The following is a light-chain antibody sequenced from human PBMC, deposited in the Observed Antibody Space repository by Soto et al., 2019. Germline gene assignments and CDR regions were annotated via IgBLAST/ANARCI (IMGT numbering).Light chain of an antibody. CDR1: QSLSNSE. V-gene: IGKV3-20*01. J-gene: IGKJ1*01. CDR2: GAS. CDR3: QQHGTT. Sequence: EIVMTHSPATLSVSPWERATLSCRASQSLSNSELAWYQQKPGQAPRLLIYGASSRATGIPDRFSGSGSGTVFTLTISRLEPEDSAVYYCQQHGTTFGQGTKVDIK.